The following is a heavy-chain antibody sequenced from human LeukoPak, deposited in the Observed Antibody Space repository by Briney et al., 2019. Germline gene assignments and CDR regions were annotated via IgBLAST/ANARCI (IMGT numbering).Heavy chain of an antibody. D-gene: IGHD3-22*01. Sequence: GGSLRLSCAASGFTFDDYGMSWVRQAPGKGLEWVSYISSSGSTIYYADSVKGRFTISRDNAKNSLYLQMNSLRAEDTAVYYCAREGRDSSGYYNFDYWGQGTLVTVSS. CDR1: GFTFDDYG. CDR2: ISSSGSTI. J-gene: IGHJ4*02. V-gene: IGHV3-48*03. CDR3: AREGRDSSGYYNFDY.